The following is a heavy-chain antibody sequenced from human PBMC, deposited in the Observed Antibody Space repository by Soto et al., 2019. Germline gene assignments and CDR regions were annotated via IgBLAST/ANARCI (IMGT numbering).Heavy chain of an antibody. Sequence: SETLSLTCTVSGGSISSSSYYWGWIRQPPGKGLEWIGSIYYSGSTYYNPSLKSRVTISVDTSKNQFSLKLSSVTAADTAVYYCARQIAAAGTDYFDYWGQGTLVTVSS. V-gene: IGHV4-39*01. D-gene: IGHD6-13*01. CDR1: GGSISSSSYY. J-gene: IGHJ4*02. CDR3: ARQIAAAGTDYFDY. CDR2: IYYSGST.